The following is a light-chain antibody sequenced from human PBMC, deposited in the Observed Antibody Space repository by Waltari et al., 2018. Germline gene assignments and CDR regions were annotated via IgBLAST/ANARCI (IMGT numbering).Light chain of an antibody. V-gene: IGKV3-15*01. J-gene: IGKJ1*01. CDR2: GAS. CDR3: LQRNNWPWT. CDR1: QSVSNS. Sequence: ETVMTQTPATMSLSPGERATLSCRASQSVSNSLAWYQQKPWQAPRLLIYGASSRAPGTPDRFSGSGSGTDFTLTISSLEPGDVAVYYCLQRNNWPWTFGQGTKVEIK.